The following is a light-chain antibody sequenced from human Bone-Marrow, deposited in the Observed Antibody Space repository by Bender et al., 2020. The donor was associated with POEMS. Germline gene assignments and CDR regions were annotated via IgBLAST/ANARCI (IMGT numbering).Light chain of an antibody. V-gene: IGLV1-40*01. CDR3: QSYDSKMSGYV. J-gene: IGLJ1*01. CDR1: GSNIGAGYD. Sequence: QSVLTQPPSVSGAPGQRVTIPCTGSGSNIGAGYDVHWYQQLPGKVPKLVIYANTDRPSGVPDRFSGSKSGTSASLAITGLQAEDEADYYCQSYDSKMSGYVFGTGTTVTVL. CDR2: ANT.